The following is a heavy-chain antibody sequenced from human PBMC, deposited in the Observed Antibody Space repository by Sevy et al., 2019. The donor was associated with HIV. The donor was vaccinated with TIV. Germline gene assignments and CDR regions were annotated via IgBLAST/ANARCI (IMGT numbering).Heavy chain of an antibody. CDR2: INESGIT. CDR3: ARSPPVLVVPGAPSWFDP. CDR1: ELSFSGYY. J-gene: IGHJ5*02. V-gene: IGHV4-34*01. Sequence: SESLSLTCAVHELSFSGYYWNWIRQLPGKGLEWIGEINESGITYYNPSLKSRVTISGDTSKKQFYLKLNSVTAVDSAVYFCARSPPVLVVPGAPSWFDPWGQGTLVTVSS. D-gene: IGHD2-2*01.